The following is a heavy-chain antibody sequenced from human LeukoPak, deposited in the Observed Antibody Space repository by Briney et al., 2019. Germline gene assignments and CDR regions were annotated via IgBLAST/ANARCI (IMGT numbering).Heavy chain of an antibody. V-gene: IGHV1-46*01. CDR2: INPSDGST. Sequence: ASVKVSCKASGYTLTNYYMHWVRQAPGQGLEWMGIINPSDGSTSYAQNFQGRVTMARDTSTSAVYMELSSLRSEDTAVYYCARGSTAEYWFDPWGQGTLVTVSS. J-gene: IGHJ5*02. CDR1: GYTLTNYY. D-gene: IGHD1-14*01. CDR3: ARGSTAEYWFDP.